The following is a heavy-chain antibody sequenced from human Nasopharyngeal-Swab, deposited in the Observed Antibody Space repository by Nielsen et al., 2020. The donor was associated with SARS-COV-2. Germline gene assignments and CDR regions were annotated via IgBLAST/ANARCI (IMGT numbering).Heavy chain of an antibody. CDR1: GDSIAYSTFY. CDR3: ARYCSSTSCSLGMDV. J-gene: IGHJ6*02. V-gene: IGHV4-39*07. CDR2: INHSGST. D-gene: IGHD2-2*01. Sequence: SETLSLTCTVSGDSIAYSTFYWGWIRQPPGKGLEWIGEINHSGSTNYNPSLKSRVTISVDTSKNQFSLKLSSVTAADTAVYYCARYCSSTSCSLGMDVWGQGTTVTVSS.